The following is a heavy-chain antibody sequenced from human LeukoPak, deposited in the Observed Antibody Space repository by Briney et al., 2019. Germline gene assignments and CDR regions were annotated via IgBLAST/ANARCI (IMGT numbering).Heavy chain of an antibody. CDR2: IYHSGST. CDR1: GGSISSSNW. J-gene: IGHJ4*02. D-gene: IGHD3-22*01. CDR3: ARAPGYYDSAPHLYFDY. Sequence: SETLSLTCAVSGGSISSSNWWSWVRQPPGKGLEWIGEIYHSGSTNYNPSLKSRVTISVDTSKNQFSLQLSSVTAADTAVYYCARAPGYYDSAPHLYFDYWGQGPLVTVSS. V-gene: IGHV4-4*02.